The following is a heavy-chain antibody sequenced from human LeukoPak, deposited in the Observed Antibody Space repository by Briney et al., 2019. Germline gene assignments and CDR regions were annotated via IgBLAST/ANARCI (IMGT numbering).Heavy chain of an antibody. CDR2: ISGSGGST. D-gene: IGHD3-16*01. Sequence: GGSLRLSCAASGFTFSSYAMSWVRQAPGKGLEWVSAISGSGGSTYYADSAKGRFTISRDNSKNTLYLQMNSLRAEDTAVYYCAKFRLGGPATDYFDYWGQGTLVTVSS. V-gene: IGHV3-23*01. J-gene: IGHJ4*02. CDR1: GFTFSSYA. CDR3: AKFRLGGPATDYFDY.